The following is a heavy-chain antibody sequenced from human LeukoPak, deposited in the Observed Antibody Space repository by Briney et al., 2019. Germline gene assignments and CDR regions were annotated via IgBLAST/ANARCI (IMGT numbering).Heavy chain of an antibody. CDR2: ISGSGGST. D-gene: IGHD3-22*01. Sequence: PGGSLRLSCAASGFTFSSYAMSWVRQAPGKGLEWVSAISGSGGSTYYADSVKGRFTISRDNSKNTLYLQMNSLRAEDTAVYYCAKDVDYYDSSGYYDDYWGQGTLVTVSS. J-gene: IGHJ4*02. CDR1: GFTFSSYA. CDR3: AKDVDYYDSSGYYDDY. V-gene: IGHV3-23*01.